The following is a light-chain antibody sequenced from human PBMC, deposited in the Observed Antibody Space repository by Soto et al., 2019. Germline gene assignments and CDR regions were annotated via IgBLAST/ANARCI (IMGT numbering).Light chain of an antibody. CDR3: QQYVSSPLT. J-gene: IGKJ4*01. CDR1: QSVSSSS. V-gene: IGKV3-20*01. CDR2: DTS. Sequence: EIVLPQSPGTLSLSPGERATLSCRASQSVSSSSLAWYQQKPGQAPRLLIYDTSSRATGIPDRFSGSGSGTDFTLTISRLEPEDFAVYYCQQYVSSPLTFGGGTKVEIK.